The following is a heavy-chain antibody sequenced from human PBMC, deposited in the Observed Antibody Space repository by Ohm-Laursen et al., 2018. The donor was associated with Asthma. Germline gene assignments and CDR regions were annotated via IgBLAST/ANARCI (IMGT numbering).Heavy chain of an antibody. CDR3: ARGMGVAVEFDY. CDR2: IYYSGST. Sequence: SETLSLTCTVSGGSISSYYWTWIRQPPGKGLEWIGYIYYSGSTNYSPSLKSRVTISVDTSKNQFSLKLSSVTAADTAVYYCARGMGVAVEFDYWGQGTLVTVSS. CDR1: GGSISSYY. D-gene: IGHD6-19*01. J-gene: IGHJ4*02. V-gene: IGHV4-59*01.